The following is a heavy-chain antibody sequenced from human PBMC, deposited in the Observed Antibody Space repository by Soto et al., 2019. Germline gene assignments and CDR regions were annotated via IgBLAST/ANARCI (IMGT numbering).Heavy chain of an antibody. Sequence: QVQLVQSGAEVKKPGSSVKVSCKASGGAFRTYTFSWVRQAPGQGLEWMGGIIPVFGRANYAPKFQGRVTITADEVTTTIYMEVSSVKFDDTAVVYCAGFGGDVVVVPAAALEYWGQGTLVTVSS. V-gene: IGHV1-69*01. CDR3: AGFGGDVVVVPAAALEY. CDR2: IIPVFGRA. CDR1: GGAFRTYT. J-gene: IGHJ4*02. D-gene: IGHD2-2*01.